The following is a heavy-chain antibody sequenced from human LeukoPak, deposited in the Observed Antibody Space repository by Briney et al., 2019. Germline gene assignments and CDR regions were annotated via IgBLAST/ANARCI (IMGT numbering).Heavy chain of an antibody. Sequence: PSETLSLTCTVSGGSISSYYWSWIRQPPGKGLEWIGYIYYSGSTNYNPSLKSRVTISVDTSKNQFSLKLSSVTAADTAVYYCARGGYSGYDYFYYWGQGTLVTVSS. V-gene: IGHV4-59*01. CDR2: IYYSGST. J-gene: IGHJ4*02. CDR3: ARGGYSGYDYFYY. D-gene: IGHD5-12*01. CDR1: GGSISSYY.